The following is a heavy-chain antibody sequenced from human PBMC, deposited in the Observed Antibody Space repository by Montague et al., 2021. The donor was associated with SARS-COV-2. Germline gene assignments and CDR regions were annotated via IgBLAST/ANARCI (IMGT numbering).Heavy chain of an antibody. CDR3: ARGRGTALFRRIYFGMDV. Sequence: SETLSLTCAVYGGSFSGYYWSWVRQPPGKGLELIGEVNHSGSTNYNPSLKSRVTISVDTSKNQFSLKLSSVTAAATAVYYCARGRGTALFRRIYFGMDVWGQGTPVTVSS. D-gene: IGHD1-1*01. CDR2: VNHSGST. J-gene: IGHJ6*02. CDR1: GGSFSGYY. V-gene: IGHV4-34*01.